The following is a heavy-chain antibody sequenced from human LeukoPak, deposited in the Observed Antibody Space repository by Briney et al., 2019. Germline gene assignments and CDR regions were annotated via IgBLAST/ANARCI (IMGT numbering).Heavy chain of an antibody. CDR3: AIRITMVRGVIDY. D-gene: IGHD3-10*01. CDR2: ISGSGGST. Sequence: GGSLRLSCAASGLTFSSYAMSWVRQAPGKGLEWVSAISGSGGSTYYADSVKGRFTISRDNSKNTLYLQMNSLRAEDTAVYYCAIRITMVRGVIDYWGQGTLVTVSP. CDR1: GLTFSSYA. J-gene: IGHJ4*02. V-gene: IGHV3-23*01.